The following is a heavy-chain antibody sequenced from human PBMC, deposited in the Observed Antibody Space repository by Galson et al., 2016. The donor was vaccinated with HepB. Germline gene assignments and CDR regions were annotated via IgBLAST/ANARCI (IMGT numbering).Heavy chain of an antibody. J-gene: IGHJ6*02. CDR3: AKDHTGSTVGWSDGMDV. CDR1: GFSFSTFA. Sequence: SLRLSCAASGFSFSTFAMSWVRQAPGKGLEWISGITGTGGGTYYTDSVKGRFTISRDTSKNTLFLQLSSLRVEDTAVYYCAKDHTGSTVGWSDGMDVWGQGTRVTLSS. V-gene: IGHV3-23*01. CDR2: ITGTGGGT. D-gene: IGHD1-7*01.